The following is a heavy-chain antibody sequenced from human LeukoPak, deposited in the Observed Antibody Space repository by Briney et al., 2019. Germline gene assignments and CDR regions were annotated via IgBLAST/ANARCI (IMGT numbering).Heavy chain of an antibody. Sequence: SETLSLTCTVSGGSISSYYWNWIRQPPGKGLEWIGYIYYSGSTNYNPSLKSRVTISIDTSKNEFSLKLSSVTAADTAICYCASRRVGAFDYWGQGTLVTVSS. CDR3: ASRRVGAFDY. CDR1: GGSISSYY. D-gene: IGHD1-26*01. V-gene: IGHV4-59*08. J-gene: IGHJ4*02. CDR2: IYYSGST.